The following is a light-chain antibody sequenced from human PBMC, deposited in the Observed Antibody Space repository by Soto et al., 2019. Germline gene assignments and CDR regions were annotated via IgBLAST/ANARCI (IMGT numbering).Light chain of an antibody. CDR1: HSISSW. J-gene: IGKJ1*01. CDR3: QQYSSYWT. V-gene: IGKV1-5*01. CDR2: GAS. Sequence: SPPTLTASVGDRVTITCRASHSISSWLAWYQQKPGKAPKLLIYGASSLKSGVPSRFSGSGSGTEFTLTISRLQPDDFATYWCQQYSSYWTFGQGTKV.